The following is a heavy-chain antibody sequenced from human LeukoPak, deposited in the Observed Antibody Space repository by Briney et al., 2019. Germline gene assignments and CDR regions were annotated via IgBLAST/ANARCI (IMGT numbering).Heavy chain of an antibody. V-gene: IGHV3-7*01. J-gene: IGHJ4*02. CDR2: ISNDGSVT. CDR3: VVEAANY. CDR1: GFTYTDYW. D-gene: IGHD1-26*01. Sequence: GGSLRLSCAASGFTYTDYWMTWIRQSPEKGLEWAAHISNDGSVTYYGESVKGRFTISRDNAKNSVYLQMDNLRVEDTAVYYCVVEAANYWGQGTVVTVSS.